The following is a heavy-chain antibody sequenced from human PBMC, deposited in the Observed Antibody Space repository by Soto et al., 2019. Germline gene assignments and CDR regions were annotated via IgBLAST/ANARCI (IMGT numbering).Heavy chain of an antibody. D-gene: IGHD5-18*01. CDR3: ARDRGYSYGQGAYYYYGMDV. CDR2: IYYSGST. J-gene: IGHJ6*02. V-gene: IGHV4-31*03. CDR1: GGSISSGGYY. Sequence: QVQLQESGPGLVKPSQTLSLTCTVSGGSISSGGYYWSWIRQHPGKGLEWIGYIYYSGSTYYNPSLKSRVTISVDTSKNQFALKLSSVTAADTAVYYCARDRGYSYGQGAYYYYGMDVWGQGTTVTVSS.